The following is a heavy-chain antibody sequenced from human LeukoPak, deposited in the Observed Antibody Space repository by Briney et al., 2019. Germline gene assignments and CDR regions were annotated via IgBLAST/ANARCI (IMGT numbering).Heavy chain of an antibody. CDR3: ARGGHNYGYIFDY. V-gene: IGHV3-30*04. J-gene: IGHJ4*02. Sequence: GRSLRLSCAASGFTFSNYAMHWVRQAPGKGLEWVAVISYDGSNKYYTDSVKGRFTISGDSSKNTLYLQMNSLRPEDTAVYYCARGGHNYGYIFDYWGQGTLVTVSS. CDR1: GFTFSNYA. CDR2: ISYDGSNK. D-gene: IGHD5-18*01.